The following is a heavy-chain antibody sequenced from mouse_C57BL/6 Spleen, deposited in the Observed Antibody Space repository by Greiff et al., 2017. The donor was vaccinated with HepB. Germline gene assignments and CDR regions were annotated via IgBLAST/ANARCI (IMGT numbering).Heavy chain of an antibody. CDR1: GYAFSSSW. D-gene: IGHD2-12*01. Sequence: QVQLQQSGPELVKPGASVKISCKASGYAFSSSWMNWVKQRPGKGLEWIGRIYPGDGDTNYNGKFKGKATLTADKSSSTAYMQLSSLTSEDSAVYFCRGYSEDAMDYWGQGTSVTVSS. V-gene: IGHV1-82*01. CDR3: RGYSEDAMDY. J-gene: IGHJ4*01. CDR2: IYPGDGDT.